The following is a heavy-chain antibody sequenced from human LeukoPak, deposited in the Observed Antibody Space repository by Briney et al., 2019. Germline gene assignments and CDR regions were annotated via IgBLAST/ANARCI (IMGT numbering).Heavy chain of an antibody. CDR2: INHSGST. Sequence: PSETLSLTCAVYGGSFSGYYWSWIRQPPGKGLEWIGEINHSGSTNHNPSLKSRVTISVDTSKNQFSLKLSSVTAADTAVYYCARGPDTVTENWFDYWGQGTLVTVSS. CDR3: ARGPDTVTENWFDY. V-gene: IGHV4-34*01. CDR1: GGSFSGYY. D-gene: IGHD4-17*01. J-gene: IGHJ4*02.